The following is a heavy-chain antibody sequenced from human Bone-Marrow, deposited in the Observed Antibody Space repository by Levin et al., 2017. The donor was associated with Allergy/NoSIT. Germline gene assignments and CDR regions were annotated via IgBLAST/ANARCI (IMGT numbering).Heavy chain of an antibody. J-gene: IGHJ3*01. CDR2: ISYEGSKK. CDR1: GFTFSNYG. Sequence: GGSLRLSCAASGFTFSNYGMHWVRQAPGKGLEWVGVISYEGSKKNYADSVKGRFTISRDNSKNRLDLQMNSLSAEDTALYYCTKAGGGGFDVWGQGTMVTVSS. V-gene: IGHV3-30*13. CDR3: TKAGGGGFDV. D-gene: IGHD2-15*01.